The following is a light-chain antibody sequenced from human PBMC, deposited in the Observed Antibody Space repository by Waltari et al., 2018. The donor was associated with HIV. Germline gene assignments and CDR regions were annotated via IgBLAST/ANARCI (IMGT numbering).Light chain of an antibody. J-gene: IGLJ3*02. CDR1: RSNIGSNH. Sequence: QSVLTQPPSPSGTPGQRVTISCSGSRSNIGSNHVYWYQQIPGTAPKPLIYRNNQRPSGVPDRFSGSKSGTSASLAISGLRSEDEADYYCATWDDSLSGWVFGGGTKLTVL. CDR2: RNN. CDR3: ATWDDSLSGWV. V-gene: IGLV1-47*01.